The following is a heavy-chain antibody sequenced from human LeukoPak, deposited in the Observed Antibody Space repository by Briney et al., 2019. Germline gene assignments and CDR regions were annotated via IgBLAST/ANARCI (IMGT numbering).Heavy chain of an antibody. V-gene: IGHV3-23*01. CDR1: GFTFSSYA. CDR2: ISGSGGST. D-gene: IGHD3-22*01. J-gene: IGHJ4*02. Sequence: GGSLRLSCAASGFTFSSYAMSWVRQAPGKGLEWVSAISGSGGSTYYADSVKGRFTISRDNSKNTLYLQMNSLRAEDTAVYYCAKKPPGFYYDSSGSTTPADYWGQGTLVTASS. CDR3: AKKPPGFYYDSSGSTTPADY.